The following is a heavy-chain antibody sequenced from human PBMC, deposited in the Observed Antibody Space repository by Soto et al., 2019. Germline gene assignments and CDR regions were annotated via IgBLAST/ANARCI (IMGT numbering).Heavy chain of an antibody. CDR1: GFTFSSYG. D-gene: IGHD2-2*02. J-gene: IGHJ6*03. V-gene: IGHV3-33*01. CDR2: IWYDGSNK. Sequence: GGSLRLSCAASGFTFSSYGMHWVRQAPGKGLEWVAVIWYDGSNKYYADSVKGRFTISRDNSKNTLYLQMNSLRAEDTAVYYCARDSLYLDDYYMDVWGKGTTVTVSS. CDR3: ARDSLYLDDYYMDV.